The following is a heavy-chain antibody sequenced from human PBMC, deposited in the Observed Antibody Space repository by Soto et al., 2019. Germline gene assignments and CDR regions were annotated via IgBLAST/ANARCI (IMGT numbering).Heavy chain of an antibody. V-gene: IGHV3-64*01. CDR1: GFTFSSYA. CDR3: ARDGESSGWYRYFDL. D-gene: IGHD6-19*01. CDR2: ISSNGGST. Sequence: EVQLVESGGGLVQHGGSLRLSCAASGFTFSSYAMHWVRQAPGKGLEYVSAISSNGGSTYYANSVKGRFTISRDNSKNTLYLQMGSLRAEDMAVYYCARDGESSGWYRYFDLWGRGTLVTVSS. J-gene: IGHJ2*01.